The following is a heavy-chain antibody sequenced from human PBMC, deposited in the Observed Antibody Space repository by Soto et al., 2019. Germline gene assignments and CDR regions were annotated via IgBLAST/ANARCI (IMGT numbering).Heavy chain of an antibody. Sequence: PSETLSLTCAVYGGSFSGYYWSWIRQPPGKGLEWIGEINHSGSTNYNPSLKSRVTISVDTSNNQFSLKLSSVTAADTAVYYCARGPPARILTGYYSHPGWFDYWGQGTLVTVS. D-gene: IGHD3-9*01. V-gene: IGHV4-34*01. J-gene: IGHJ4*02. CDR2: INHSGST. CDR1: GGSFSGYY. CDR3: ARGPPARILTGYYSHPGWFDY.